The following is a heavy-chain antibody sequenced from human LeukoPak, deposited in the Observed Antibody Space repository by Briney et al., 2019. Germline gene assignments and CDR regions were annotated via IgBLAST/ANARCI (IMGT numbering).Heavy chain of an antibody. Sequence: GGSLRLSCAASGFTFSSYSMNWVRQAPGKGLEWVSSISSSSSYIYCADSVKGRFTISRDNAKNSLYLQMNSLRAEDTAVYYCAREGDSGLRSFDYWGQGTLVTVSS. CDR2: ISSSSSYI. V-gene: IGHV3-21*01. D-gene: IGHD3-10*01. CDR1: GFTFSSYS. J-gene: IGHJ4*02. CDR3: AREGDSGLRSFDY.